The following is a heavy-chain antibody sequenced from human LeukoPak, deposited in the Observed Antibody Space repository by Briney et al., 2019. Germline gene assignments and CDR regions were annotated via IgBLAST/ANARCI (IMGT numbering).Heavy chain of an antibody. CDR3: VKRDNSGQYYYDF. J-gene: IGHJ4*02. CDR1: GFTFSDYY. V-gene: IGHV3-64D*09. D-gene: IGHD3-22*01. Sequence: GGSLRLSCAASGFTFSDYYMSWIRQAPGKGLEYVSGISKNGGSTYYADSVKGRFTISRDNSKTTLYLQMSSLRPEDTAVYYCVKRDNSGQYYYDFWGQGTLVTVSS. CDR2: ISKNGGST.